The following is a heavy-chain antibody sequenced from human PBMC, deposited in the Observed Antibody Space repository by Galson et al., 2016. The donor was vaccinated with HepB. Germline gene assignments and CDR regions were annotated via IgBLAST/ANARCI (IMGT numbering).Heavy chain of an antibody. J-gene: IGHJ4*02. CDR1: GFTFRSYW. CDR2: IKSDGSQK. CDR3: ARESGWSFDY. Sequence: SLRLSCAASGFTFRSYWMTWVRQAPGKGLEWVAIIKSDGSQKYYVDSVKGRFTISRDNAKNSLYLQMNSLRAEDTAVYYCARESGWSFDYWGQGTLVTVSS. V-gene: IGHV3-7*01. D-gene: IGHD6-19*01.